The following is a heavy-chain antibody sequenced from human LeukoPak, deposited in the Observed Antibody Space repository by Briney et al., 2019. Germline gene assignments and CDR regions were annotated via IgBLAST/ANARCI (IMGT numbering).Heavy chain of an antibody. J-gene: IGHJ4*02. CDR3: AKGDSSGYLDY. Sequence: PGRSLRLSCASSGFTFSSYGMLWVRQAPGKGLEWVAVIWYDGSNKYYADSVKGRFTISRDNSKNTLYLQMNSLRAEDTTAYYCAKGDSSGYLDYWGQGTLVTVSS. D-gene: IGHD3-22*01. V-gene: IGHV3-33*06. CDR2: IWYDGSNK. CDR1: GFTFSSYG.